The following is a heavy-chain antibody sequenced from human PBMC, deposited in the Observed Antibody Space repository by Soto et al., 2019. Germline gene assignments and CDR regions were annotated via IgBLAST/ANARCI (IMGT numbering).Heavy chain of an antibody. Sequence: PGGSLRLSCAASGFTFSSYGMHWVRQAPGKGLEWVAVISYDGSNKYYADSVKGRFTISRDNSKNTLYLQMNSLRAEDTAVYYCAKDLGGWAVRGTILYYFDYWGQRTLVTVSS. CDR1: GFTFSSYG. J-gene: IGHJ4*02. V-gene: IGHV3-30*18. D-gene: IGHD3-10*01. CDR2: ISYDGSNK. CDR3: AKDLGGWAVRGTILYYFDY.